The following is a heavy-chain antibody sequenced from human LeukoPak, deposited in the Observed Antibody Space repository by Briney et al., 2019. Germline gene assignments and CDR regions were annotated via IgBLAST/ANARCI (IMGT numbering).Heavy chain of an antibody. Sequence: GGSLRLSCAASGFTFSDYYMSWIRQAPGKGLEWVSSISSSSSYIYYADSVKGRFTISRDNAKNSLYLQMNSLRAEDTAVYYCARDPERIQLWLGLSGGELDYWGQGTLVTVSS. CDR2: ISSSSSYI. D-gene: IGHD5-18*01. J-gene: IGHJ4*02. CDR1: GFTFSDYY. CDR3: ARDPERIQLWLGLSGGELDY. V-gene: IGHV3-11*06.